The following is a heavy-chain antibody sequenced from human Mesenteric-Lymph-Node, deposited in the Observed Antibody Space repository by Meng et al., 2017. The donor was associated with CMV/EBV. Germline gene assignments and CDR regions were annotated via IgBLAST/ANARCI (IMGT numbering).Heavy chain of an antibody. CDR2: IFYSGGT. Sequence: LTCTVSGGYITSPTHRWSWIRQPPGKGLEWIGNIFYSGGTHYNPSLNSRVTISADSSKSQFTLKLSSVTAADTAIYYCVRHYGSSFDYWGQGTLVTVSS. CDR1: GGYITSPTHR. CDR3: VRHYGSSFDY. J-gene: IGHJ4*02. V-gene: IGHV4-39*01. D-gene: IGHD1-26*01.